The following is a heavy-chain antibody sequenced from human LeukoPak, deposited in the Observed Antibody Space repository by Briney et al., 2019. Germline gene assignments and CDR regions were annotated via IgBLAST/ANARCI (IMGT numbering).Heavy chain of an antibody. CDR2: ISAYNGNT. Sequence: GASVKVSCKASGYTFTSYGISWVRQAPGQGLEWMGRISAYNGNTNYAQKLQGRVTMTTDTSTSTAYMELRSLRSDDTAVYYCARDSLLWFGEAPFDIWGQGTMVTVSS. D-gene: IGHD3-10*01. J-gene: IGHJ3*02. V-gene: IGHV1-18*04. CDR3: ARDSLLWFGEAPFDI. CDR1: GYTFTSYG.